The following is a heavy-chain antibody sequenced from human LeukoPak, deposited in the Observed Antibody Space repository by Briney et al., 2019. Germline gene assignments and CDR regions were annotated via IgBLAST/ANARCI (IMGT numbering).Heavy chain of an antibody. CDR1: GGSISSYY. CDR2: ISYSGST. D-gene: IGHD3-22*01. Sequence: HPSETLSLTCTVSGGSISSYYWSWIRQPPGKGLEWIACISYSGSTKYNPSLKSRVTISVDTSKNQLSLKLSSVTAAGTAVYYCAREPGFDSSGYLNWFDPWGQGTLVTVSS. V-gene: IGHV4-59*01. J-gene: IGHJ5*02. CDR3: AREPGFDSSGYLNWFDP.